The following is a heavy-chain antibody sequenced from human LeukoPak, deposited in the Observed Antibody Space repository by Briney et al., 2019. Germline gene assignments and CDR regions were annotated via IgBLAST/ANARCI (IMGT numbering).Heavy chain of an antibody. CDR3: AKTARRSRYYFDY. D-gene: IGHD2-21*02. CDR2: ISGSGGST. Sequence: TGGALRLSCAASGFTFSSYAMSWVRQAPGKGLEWVSAISGSGGSTYYADSVKGRFTISRDNSKNTLYLQMNSLRAEDTAVYYCAKTARRSRYYFDYWGQGTLVAVSS. V-gene: IGHV3-23*01. CDR1: GFTFSSYA. J-gene: IGHJ4*02.